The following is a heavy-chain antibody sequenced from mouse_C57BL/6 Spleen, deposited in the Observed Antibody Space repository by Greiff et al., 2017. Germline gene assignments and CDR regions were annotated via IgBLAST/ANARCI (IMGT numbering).Heavy chain of an antibody. CDR3: ARDREGDWYFDV. CDR1: GFTFSDYY. D-gene: IGHD3-1*01. CDR2: INYDGSST. V-gene: IGHV5-16*01. Sequence: EVKVVESEGGLVQPGSSMKLSCTASGFTFSDYYMAWVRQVPEKGLEWVANINYDGSSTYYLDSLKSRFIISRDNAKNILYLQMSSLKSEDTATYYCARDREGDWYFDVWGTGTTVTVSS. J-gene: IGHJ1*03.